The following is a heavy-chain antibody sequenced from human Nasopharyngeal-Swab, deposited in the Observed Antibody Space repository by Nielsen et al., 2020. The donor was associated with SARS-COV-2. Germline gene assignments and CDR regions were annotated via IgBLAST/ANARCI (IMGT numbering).Heavy chain of an antibody. V-gene: IGHV3-13*01. Sequence: GGSLRLSCAASGFTFSSYDMHWVRQATGKGLEWVSAIGTAGDTYYPGSVKGRFTISRENAKNSLYLQMNSLRAGDTAGYYCARDSSGYWYFDLWGRGTLVTVSS. J-gene: IGHJ2*01. D-gene: IGHD3-22*01. CDR1: GFTFSSYD. CDR3: ARDSSGYWYFDL. CDR2: IGTAGDT.